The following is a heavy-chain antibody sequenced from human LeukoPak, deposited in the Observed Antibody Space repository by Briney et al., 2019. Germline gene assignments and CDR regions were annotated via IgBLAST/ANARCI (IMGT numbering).Heavy chain of an antibody. D-gene: IGHD2-8*01. CDR2: IYHSGST. V-gene: IGHV4-30-2*01. CDR3: ARAGSMDDAFDI. Sequence: SETLSLTCTVSGGSISSGGYYWSWIRQPPGKGLEWIGYIYHSGSTYYNPSLKSRVTISVDRSKNQFSLKLSSVTATDTAVYYCARAGSMDDAFDIWGQGTMVTVSS. J-gene: IGHJ3*02. CDR1: GGSISSGGYY.